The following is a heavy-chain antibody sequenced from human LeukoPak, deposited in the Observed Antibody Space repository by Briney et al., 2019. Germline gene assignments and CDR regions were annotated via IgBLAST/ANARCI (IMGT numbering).Heavy chain of an antibody. D-gene: IGHD3-9*01. CDR3: ARETGSFDYGMDV. CDR2: ISSSSSYI. CDR1: GFTFSSYS. J-gene: IGHJ6*02. Sequence: GGSLRLSCAASGFTFSSYSMNWVRQAPGKGLEWVSSISSSSSYIYYADSVKGRFTISRDNAKNSLYLRMNSLRAEDTAVYYCARETGSFDYGMDVWGQGTTVTVSS. V-gene: IGHV3-21*01.